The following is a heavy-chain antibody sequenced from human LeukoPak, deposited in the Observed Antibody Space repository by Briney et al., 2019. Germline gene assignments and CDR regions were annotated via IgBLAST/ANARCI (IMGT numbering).Heavy chain of an antibody. CDR2: INHSGST. V-gene: IGHV4-34*01. D-gene: IGHD3-10*01. CDR3: ARDYGSGSYGYYFDY. CDR1: GGSFSGYY. Sequence: PSETLSLTCAVYGGSFSGYYWSWTRQPPGKGLEWIGEINHSGSTNYNPSLKSRVTISVDTSKNQFSLKLSSVTAADTAVYYCARDYGSGSYGYYFDYWGQGTLVTVSS. J-gene: IGHJ4*02.